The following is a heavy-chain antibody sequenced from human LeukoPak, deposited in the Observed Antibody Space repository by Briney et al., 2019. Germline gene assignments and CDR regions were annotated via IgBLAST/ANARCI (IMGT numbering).Heavy chain of an antibody. CDR2: IKSKTDGGTT. J-gene: IGHJ4*02. V-gene: IGHV3-15*01. Sequence: GGSLRLSCAASGFTFSNAWMSWVRQAPGKGLEWVGRIKSKTDGGTTDYAAPVKGRFTISRDDSKDTLYLQMNSLKTEDTAVYYCTTAKAYYYDSSGLDYWGQGTLVTVSS. D-gene: IGHD3-22*01. CDR3: TTAKAYYYDSSGLDY. CDR1: GFTFSNAW.